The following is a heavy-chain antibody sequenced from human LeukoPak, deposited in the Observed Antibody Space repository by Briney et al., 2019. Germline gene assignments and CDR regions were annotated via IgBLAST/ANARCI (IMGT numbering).Heavy chain of an antibody. J-gene: IGHJ5*02. CDR1: GFTFSSYA. V-gene: IGHV3-30-3*01. CDR2: ISYDGSNK. CDR3: ARSHSSGWYSAGLPFDP. Sequence: GGSLRLSCAASGFTFSSYAMHWVRQAPGKGLEWVAVISYDGSNKYYADSAKGRFTISRDNSKNTLYLQMNSLRAEDTAVYYCARSHSSGWYSAGLPFDPWGQGTLVTVSS. D-gene: IGHD6-19*01.